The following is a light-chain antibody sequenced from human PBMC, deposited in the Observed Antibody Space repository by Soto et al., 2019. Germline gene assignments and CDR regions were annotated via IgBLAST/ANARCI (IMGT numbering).Light chain of an antibody. CDR2: DNN. V-gene: IGLV1-51*01. CDR3: GTWDSSLSAYV. CDR1: SSNIRNNY. Sequence: SVLTQPPSVSAAPRQKVTISCSGSSSNIRNNYVSWYQQLPGTAPKLLIYDNNKRPSGIPDQFSGSKSGTSATLGITGLQTGDEADYYCGTWDSSLSAYVFGTGTKVTVL. J-gene: IGLJ1*01.